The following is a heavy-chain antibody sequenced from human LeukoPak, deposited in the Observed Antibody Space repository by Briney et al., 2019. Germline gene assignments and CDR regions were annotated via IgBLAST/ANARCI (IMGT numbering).Heavy chain of an antibody. CDR1: GFTFSSYA. CDR2: ISYDGSNK. D-gene: IGHD4-23*01. CDR3: ARDSPDYGGKGFDY. Sequence: GGSLRLSCAASGFTFSSYAVHWVRQAPGKGLEWVAVISYDGSNKYYADSVKGRFTISRDNSKNTLYLQMNSLRAEDTAIYYCARDSPDYGGKGFDYWGQGTLVTVSS. J-gene: IGHJ4*02. V-gene: IGHV3-30*14.